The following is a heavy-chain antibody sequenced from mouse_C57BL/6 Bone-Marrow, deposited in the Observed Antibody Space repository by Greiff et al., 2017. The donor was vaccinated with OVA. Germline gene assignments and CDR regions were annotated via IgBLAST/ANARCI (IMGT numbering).Heavy chain of an antibody. D-gene: IGHD1-1*01. CDR3: ARDGSSFDY. V-gene: IGHV1-55*01. CDR2: IYPGSGST. J-gene: IGHJ2*01. CDR1: GYTFTSYW. Sequence: QVQLQQPGAELVKPGASVTMSCTASGYTFTSYWITWVKQRPGQGLEWIGDIYPGSGSTNYNEKFKSKATLTVDTSSSTAYMQLSSLTSEDSAVYYCARDGSSFDYWGQGTTLTVSS.